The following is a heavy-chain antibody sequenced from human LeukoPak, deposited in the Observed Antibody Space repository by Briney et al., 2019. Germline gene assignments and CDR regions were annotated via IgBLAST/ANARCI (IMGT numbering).Heavy chain of an antibody. CDR3: ARVVLPTSQLGYCSGGSCYLVRFGAFDI. D-gene: IGHD2-15*01. J-gene: IGHJ3*02. CDR2: IIPIFGTA. CDR1: GGTFSSYA. V-gene: IGHV1-69*06. Sequence: GASVKVSCKASGGTFSSYAISWVRQAPGQGLEWMGGIIPIFGTANYAQKFQGRVTITADKSTSTAYMELSRLRSDDTAVYYCARVVLPTSQLGYCSGGSCYLVRFGAFDIWGQGTMVTVSS.